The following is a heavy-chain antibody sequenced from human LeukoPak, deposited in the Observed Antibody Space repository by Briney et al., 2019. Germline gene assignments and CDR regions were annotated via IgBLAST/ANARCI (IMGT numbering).Heavy chain of an antibody. CDR3: AKGLRPYYFDY. CDR2: ISGNGGST. Sequence: GGSLRLSCAGSGFTFSTYFMVWVRQAPGKGLECVSVISGNGGSTYFADSVKGRFTISRDNAKSTLYLQMGSLRAEDTAVYYCAKGLRPYYFDYWGQGTLVTVSS. V-gene: IGHV3-64*02. D-gene: IGHD5/OR15-5a*01. CDR1: GFTFSTYF. J-gene: IGHJ4*02.